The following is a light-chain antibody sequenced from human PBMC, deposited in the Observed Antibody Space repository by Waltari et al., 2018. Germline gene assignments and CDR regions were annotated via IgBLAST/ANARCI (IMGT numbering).Light chain of an antibody. CDR2: FGT. V-gene: IGLV3-21*01. CDR3: HMWENFSDHV. CDR1: NIGSYS. Sequence: SYLLTQPPSVSVAPGETARITCGGKNIGSYSVSWYQQKPGQAPVLVMFFGTDRPSGIPERFSGSRSGNTATLTISRVEVGDEADYYCHMWENFSDHVFGPGTKVTVL. J-gene: IGLJ1*01.